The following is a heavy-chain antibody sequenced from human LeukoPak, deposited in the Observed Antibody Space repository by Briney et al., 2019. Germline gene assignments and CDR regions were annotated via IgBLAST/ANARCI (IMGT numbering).Heavy chain of an antibody. Sequence: ASVKVSCKPSDYTLTSYWFSWVRQAPGQGLEWMGWIIPHEGNTNYAQKFQGRVAMTTDTSTSTAYMELRSLRSDDTAMYYCARDLRLDCGGDCYVRMGYWGQGTLVTVSS. CDR2: IIPHEGNT. CDR3: ARDLRLDCGGDCYVRMGY. J-gene: IGHJ4*02. V-gene: IGHV1-18*01. D-gene: IGHD2-21*02. CDR1: DYTLTSYW.